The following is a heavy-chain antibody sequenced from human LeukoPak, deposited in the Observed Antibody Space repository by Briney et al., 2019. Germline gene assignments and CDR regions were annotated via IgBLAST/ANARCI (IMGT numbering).Heavy chain of an antibody. V-gene: IGHV3-74*01. CDR3: ARGGFNHAFDI. CDR1: GFTFINYW. Sequence: GGSLRLSCTASGFTFINYWIHWVRQPPGKGLVWVSRINNDGGDTIYADSVRGRSTISRDNAKNTLYLQMNSLGAEDTAVYYCARGGFNHAFDIWGQGTVVTVSS. CDR2: INNDGGDT. J-gene: IGHJ3*02.